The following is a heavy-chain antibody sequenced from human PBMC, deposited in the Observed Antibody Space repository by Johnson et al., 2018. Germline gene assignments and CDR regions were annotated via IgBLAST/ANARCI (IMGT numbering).Heavy chain of an antibody. CDR2: ISYAGSNQ. J-gene: IGHJ6*03. D-gene: IGHD3-3*01. CDR3: AKEGYDYWSSYYEYYPYFYMDV. V-gene: IGHV3-30*18. Sequence: QVQLVESGGGVVQXGRSXRLXCSASGFTFSSYAMHWVRQAPGKGLEWVARISYAGSNQEYADSAKGRFTISRDNSKNTLYLQMSSLRIEDTAVYYCAKEGYDYWSSYYEYYPYFYMDVWGKGTTVTVSS. CDR1: GFTFSSYA.